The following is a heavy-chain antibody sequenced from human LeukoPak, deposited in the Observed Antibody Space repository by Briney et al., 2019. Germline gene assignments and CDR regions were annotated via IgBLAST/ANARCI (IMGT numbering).Heavy chain of an antibody. CDR1: GYTFTGYY. V-gene: IGHV1-2*02. J-gene: IGHJ4*02. CDR2: INPSSGGT. D-gene: IGHD6-13*01. CDR3: AREAAAGTSSDY. Sequence: ASVKVSCKASGYTFTGYYMHGVRQAPGQGLEWMGWINPSSGGTNYAQKFQGRVTMTRDTSISTAYMELSRLRSDDTAVYYCAREAAAGTSSDYWGQGTLVTVSS.